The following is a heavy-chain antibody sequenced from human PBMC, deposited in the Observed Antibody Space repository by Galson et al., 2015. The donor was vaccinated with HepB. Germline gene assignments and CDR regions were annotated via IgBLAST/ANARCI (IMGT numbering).Heavy chain of an antibody. CDR2: FDTYNNNA. CDR1: GYSFTNYG. J-gene: IGHJ4*02. CDR3: ARTIYLGKIQRIPAEMDY. Sequence: SVKVSCKAAGYSFTNYGITWVRQAPGQGLEWMGWFDTYNNNAHYAQKFQGRVTVTTDTSTSTVYMELRSLTSDDTAVYYCARTIYLGKIQRIPAEMDYWGQGTLVTVSS. V-gene: IGHV1-18*04. D-gene: IGHD3-3*01.